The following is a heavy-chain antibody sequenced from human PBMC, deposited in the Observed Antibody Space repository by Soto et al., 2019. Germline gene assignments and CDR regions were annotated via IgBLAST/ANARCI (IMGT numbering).Heavy chain of an antibody. CDR3: AAGRDSSRYYHDD. J-gene: IGHJ4*02. CDR2: IVVGSGNT. CDR1: GFTFTSSA. V-gene: IGHV1-58*01. Sequence: GASVKVSCKASGFTFTSSAVQWVRQARGQRLEWIGWIVVGSGNTNYAQKFQERVTITRDMSTSTAYMELSSLRSEDTAVYYCAAGRDSSRYYHDDWGQGSLVTVSS. D-gene: IGHD3-22*01.